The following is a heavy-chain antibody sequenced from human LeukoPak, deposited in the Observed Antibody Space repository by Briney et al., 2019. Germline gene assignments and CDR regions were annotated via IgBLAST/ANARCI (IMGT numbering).Heavy chain of an antibody. J-gene: IGHJ6*03. CDR2: IYYSGST. D-gene: IGHD2-2*01. Sequence: SETLSLTCTVSGGSISSYYWSWIRQPPGKGLEWIGYIYYSGSTNYNPSLKSRVTISVDTSKNQFSLKLSSVTAADTAVYYCARDRAYCSSTSCYGNHYYYYYMDVWGKGATVTVSS. CDR3: ARDRAYCSSTSCYGNHYYYYYMDV. V-gene: IGHV4-59*01. CDR1: GGSISSYY.